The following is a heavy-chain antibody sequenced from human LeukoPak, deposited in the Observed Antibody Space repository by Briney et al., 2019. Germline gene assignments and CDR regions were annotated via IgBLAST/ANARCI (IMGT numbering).Heavy chain of an antibody. Sequence: PSETLSLTCTVSGGSISSYYWSWIRQPPGKGLEWIGYIYYSGSTNYNPSLKSRVTISVDTSKNQFSLKLSSVTAADTAVYYCAGYSNPDRLYYYYYGMDVWGQGTTVTVSS. CDR1: GGSISSYY. V-gene: IGHV4-59*01. J-gene: IGHJ6*02. CDR2: IYYSGST. D-gene: IGHD4-11*01. CDR3: AGYSNPDRLYYYYYGMDV.